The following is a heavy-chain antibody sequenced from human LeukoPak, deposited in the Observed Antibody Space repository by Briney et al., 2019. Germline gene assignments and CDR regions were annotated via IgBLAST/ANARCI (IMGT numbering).Heavy chain of an antibody. D-gene: IGHD3-22*01. Sequence: SQTLSLTCTVSGGSISSGSYYWRWIRQPAGKGLEWIGRIYTSGSTNYNPSLKSRVTISVDPSKNQFSLKLTSVTAADTVVYYCASASSGYYYVGEGAFDIWGQGTMVTVSS. V-gene: IGHV4-61*02. CDR3: ASASSGYYYVGEGAFDI. J-gene: IGHJ3*02. CDR1: GGSISSGSYY. CDR2: IYTSGST.